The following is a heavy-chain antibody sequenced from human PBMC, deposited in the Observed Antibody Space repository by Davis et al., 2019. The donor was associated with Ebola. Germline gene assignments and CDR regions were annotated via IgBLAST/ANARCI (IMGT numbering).Heavy chain of an antibody. CDR1: GGTFSSYT. Sequence: AASVKVSCKASGGTFSSYTISWVRQAPGQGLEWMGLLNPGTDNTKYSQKFQGRVTFTWVTSTSTAYMELRSLRSDDTAVYYCARGNWGQYYFDYWGQGTLVTVSS. CDR2: LNPGTDNT. D-gene: IGHD7-27*01. CDR3: ARGNWGQYYFDY. V-gene: IGHV1-3*01. J-gene: IGHJ4*02.